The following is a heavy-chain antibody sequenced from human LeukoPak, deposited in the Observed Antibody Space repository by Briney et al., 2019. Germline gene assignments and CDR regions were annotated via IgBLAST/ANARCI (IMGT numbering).Heavy chain of an antibody. CDR3: VRLGEVGLDQNWFDP. J-gene: IGHJ5*02. CDR2: IYHSGSS. V-gene: IGHV4-39*07. D-gene: IGHD1-26*01. Sequence: KSSETLSLTCTVSGGAISSSDYYWGWVRQPPGKGLEWIGSIYHSGSSYDNPSLKSRVAMSVDTSKNQFSLRLTSVTAADTAVYFCVRLGEVGLDQNWFDPWGQGTLVSVSS. CDR1: GGAISSSDYY.